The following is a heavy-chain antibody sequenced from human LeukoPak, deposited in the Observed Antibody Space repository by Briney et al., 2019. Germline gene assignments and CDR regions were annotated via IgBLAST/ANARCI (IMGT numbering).Heavy chain of an antibody. CDR1: GYTFTGYY. CDR2: INPNSGDT. Sequence: ASVKVSCKASGYTFTGYYMHWVRQASGQGLEWMGRINPNSGDTNYAQKFQGRVTMTRDTSISTAYMELSRLRSDDTAVYYCARVVSGHDYGPLWGQGTMVTVSS. J-gene: IGHJ3*01. D-gene: IGHD5-12*01. CDR3: ARVVSGHDYGPL. V-gene: IGHV1-2*06.